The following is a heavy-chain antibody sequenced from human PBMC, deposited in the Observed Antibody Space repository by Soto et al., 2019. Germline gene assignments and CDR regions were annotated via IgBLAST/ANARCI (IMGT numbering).Heavy chain of an antibody. J-gene: IGHJ3*02. D-gene: IGHD2-15*01. CDR3: ARGVRYCSGGSCLRSYHDAFDI. CDR2: ISAYNGNT. V-gene: IGHV1-18*01. CDR1: GYTFTSYG. Sequence: QVQLVQSGAEVKKPGASVKVSCKASGYTFTSYGISWVRQAPGQGLEWMVWISAYNGNTTHEQKLQGRVNMTTVTGRSTAYMELRSLRSDDTAVYYCARGVRYCSGGSCLRSYHDAFDIWGQGTLVTVSS.